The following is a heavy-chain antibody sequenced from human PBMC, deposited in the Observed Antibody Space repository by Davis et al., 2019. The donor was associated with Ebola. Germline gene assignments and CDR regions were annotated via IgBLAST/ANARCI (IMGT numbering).Heavy chain of an antibody. CDR2: ISGSGGST. D-gene: IGHD3-16*01. CDR1: GFTFSSYA. V-gene: IGHV3-23*01. Sequence: PGGSLRLSCAASGFTFSSYAMSWVRQAPGKGLEWVSAISGSGGSTYYADSVKGRFTISRDNSKNTLYLQMNSLRAEDTAVYYCAKDYTLYHKGGYYYYYGMDVWGQGTTVTVSS. CDR3: AKDYTLYHKGGYYYYYGMDV. J-gene: IGHJ6*02.